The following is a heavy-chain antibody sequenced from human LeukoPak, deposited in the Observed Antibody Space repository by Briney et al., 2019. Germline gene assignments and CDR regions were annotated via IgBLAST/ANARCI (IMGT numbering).Heavy chain of an antibody. CDR1: GYTFTGYY. CDR2: INSNSGGT. D-gene: IGHD6-6*01. CDR3: ARARQYSSSSLDY. Sequence: ASVKVSCKASGYTFTGYYMHWARQAPGQGLKWMGRINSNSGGTNYAQKFQGRVTMTRDTSISTAYMEMTSLRFDDTAVYYCARARQYSSSSLDYWGQGTQVTVSS. V-gene: IGHV1-2*06. J-gene: IGHJ4*02.